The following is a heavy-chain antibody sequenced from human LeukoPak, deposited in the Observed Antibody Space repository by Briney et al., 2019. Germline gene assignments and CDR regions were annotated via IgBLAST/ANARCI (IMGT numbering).Heavy chain of an antibody. CDR2: INHSGST. Sequence: PSETLSLTCAVYGGSFSGYYWSWIRQPPGKGLEWIGEINHSGSTNYNPSLKSRVTTSVDTSKNQFSLKLSSVTAADTAVYYAIAVSTTYYYYYMDVWGKGTTVTVSS. J-gene: IGHJ6*03. V-gene: IGHV4-34*03. CDR3: IAVSTTYYYYYMDV. CDR1: GGSFSGYY. D-gene: IGHD2-15*01.